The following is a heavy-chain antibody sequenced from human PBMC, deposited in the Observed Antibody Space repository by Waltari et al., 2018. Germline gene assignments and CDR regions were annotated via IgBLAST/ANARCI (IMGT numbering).Heavy chain of an antibody. D-gene: IGHD1-26*01. CDR3: TNYKTPTTVGASMAIVY. Sequence: QVQLVESGGGVVQPGGSLRLSCAASGFTFSSYGMHWVRQAPGKGLEWVAFIRYDGSNKYYADSVKGRFTISRDNSKNTLYLQMNSLRAEDTAVYYCTNYKTPTTVGASMAIVYWGQGTLVTVSS. J-gene: IGHJ4*02. V-gene: IGHV3-30*02. CDR1: GFTFSSYG. CDR2: IRYDGSNK.